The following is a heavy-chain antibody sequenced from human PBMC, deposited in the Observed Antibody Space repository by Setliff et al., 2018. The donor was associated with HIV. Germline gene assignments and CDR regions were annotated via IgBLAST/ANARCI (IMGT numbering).Heavy chain of an antibody. CDR1: GASITSLGYY. J-gene: IGHJ4*02. CDR2: VYHAGLI. CDR3: VRHAGSAWSFLDF. D-gene: IGHD6-19*01. V-gene: IGHV4-39*01. Sequence: LSLTCSVSGASITSLGYYWGWVRQPPGRGLEWIGNVYHAGLIYYNPSLKSRAAISVDTSRNQFFLTLTSVTAADTAVFYCVRHAGSAWSFLDFWGQGALVTVSS.